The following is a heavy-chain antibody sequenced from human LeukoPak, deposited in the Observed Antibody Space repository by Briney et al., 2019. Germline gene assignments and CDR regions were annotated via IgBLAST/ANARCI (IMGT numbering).Heavy chain of an antibody. J-gene: IGHJ4*02. CDR1: GFTFSSYG. V-gene: IGHV3-30*02. D-gene: IGHD6-6*01. CDR3: AKAVWYSSSYLGY. Sequence: PGGSLRLSCAASGFTFSSYGMHWVRQAPGKGLERVAFIRFDGRNIYYADSVKGRFTISRDNSKNTLYLQMNSLRGEDTAVYYCAKAVWYSSSYLGYWGQGTLVTVSS. CDR2: IRFDGRNI.